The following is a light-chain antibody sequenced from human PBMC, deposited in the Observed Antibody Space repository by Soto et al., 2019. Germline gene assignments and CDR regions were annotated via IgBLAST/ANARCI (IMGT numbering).Light chain of an antibody. CDR1: QTTSGKY. CDR3: QQYGSSQIT. V-gene: IGKV3-20*01. Sequence: EIVLTQSPATLSVSLVDIATLSFMASQTTSGKYLAWYQQRPGLAPRLLVYGASRRATGIPDRFRGSGSGTEFTLTISGLEPEDFAVYYCQQYGSSQITFGQGTRWRL. J-gene: IGKJ5*01. CDR2: GAS.